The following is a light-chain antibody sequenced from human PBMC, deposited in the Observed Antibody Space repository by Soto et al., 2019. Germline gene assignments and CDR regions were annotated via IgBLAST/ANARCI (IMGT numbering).Light chain of an antibody. CDR2: AVS. CDR3: SSYSSSSTLVV. J-gene: IGLJ2*01. Sequence: QSALTQPASVSGSPGQSSTISCTGTSSDVGGFLYVSWFQQHPGKAPKLMIYAVSNRPSGISNRFSGSKSGNTASLTISGLQAEDEADYYCSSYSSSSTLVVFGGGTQLTVL. V-gene: IGLV2-14*01. CDR1: SSDVGGFLY.